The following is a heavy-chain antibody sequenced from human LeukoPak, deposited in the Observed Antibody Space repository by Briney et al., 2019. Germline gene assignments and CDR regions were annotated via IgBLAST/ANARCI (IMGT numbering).Heavy chain of an antibody. J-gene: IGHJ4*02. CDR2: FNPDSGGT. V-gene: IGHV1-2*02. CDR1: GYTFTGYY. Sequence: ASVKVSCKASGYTFTGYYMHWVRQAPGQGLEWMGWFNPDSGGTHYAQKFQGRVTMTRYTSISTAYMELNRLRSDDTAVYYCARQQQLLDYWGQGTLVTVSP. D-gene: IGHD6-13*01. CDR3: ARQQQLLDY.